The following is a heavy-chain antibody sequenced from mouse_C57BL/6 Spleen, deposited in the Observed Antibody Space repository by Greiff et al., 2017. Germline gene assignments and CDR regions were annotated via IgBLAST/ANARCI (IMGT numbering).Heavy chain of an antibody. CDR2: ISSGGDYI. Sequence: EVQLVESGEGFVKPGGSLKLSCAASGFTFSSYAMSWVRQTPEKRLEWVAYISSGGDYIYYADTVKGRFTISRDNARNTLYLQMSSLNSEDTSMYYCTRDLTGTGYWGQSTTLTVSS. CDR1: GFTFSSYA. CDR3: TRDLTGTGY. V-gene: IGHV5-9-1*02. D-gene: IGHD4-1*01. J-gene: IGHJ2*01.